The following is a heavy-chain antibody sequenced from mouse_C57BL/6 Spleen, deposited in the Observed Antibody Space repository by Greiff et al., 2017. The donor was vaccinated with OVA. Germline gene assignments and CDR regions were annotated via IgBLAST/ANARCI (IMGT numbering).Heavy chain of an antibody. J-gene: IGHJ2*01. CDR1: GYSITSDY. D-gene: IGHD1-3*01. V-gene: IGHV3-8*01. CDR3: AGYRGEGETNFDY. CDR2: ISYSGST. Sequence: DVQLVESGPGLAKPSQTLSLTCSVTGYSITSDYWNWIRKFPGNKLEYIGYISYSGSTYYNPSLKSRISITRDTSKNQYYQLLNTVTTEDTATYYCAGYRGEGETNFDYWGQGTTLTVSS.